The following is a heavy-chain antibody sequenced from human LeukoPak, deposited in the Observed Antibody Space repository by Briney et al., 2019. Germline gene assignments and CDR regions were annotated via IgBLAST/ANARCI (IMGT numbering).Heavy chain of an antibody. V-gene: IGHV1-2*02. D-gene: IGHD2-2*01. CDR1: GYTFTGYY. CDR3: ARVSRKRYCSSTSCLEYYFDY. Sequence: ASVKVSCKASGYTFTGYYMHWVRQAPGQGLEWMGWINPNSGGTNYAQKFQGRVTMTRDTSISTAYMELSRLRSDDTAVYYCARVSRKRYCSSTSCLEYYFDYWGQGTLVTVSS. J-gene: IGHJ4*02. CDR2: INPNSGGT.